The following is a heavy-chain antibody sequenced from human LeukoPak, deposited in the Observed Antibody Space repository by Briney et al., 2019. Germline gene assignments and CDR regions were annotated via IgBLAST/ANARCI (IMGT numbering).Heavy chain of an antibody. J-gene: IGHJ5*02. CDR2: INPNSGGT. V-gene: IGHV1-2*02. Sequence: GASVKVSCKASGYTFTGYYMHGVRQAPGQGLEWMGWINPNSGGTNYAQKFQGRVTMTRDTSISTAYMELSRLRSDDTAVYYCASEEAVAGTGNWFDPWGQGTLVTVSS. CDR1: GYTFTGYY. CDR3: ASEEAVAGTGNWFDP. D-gene: IGHD6-19*01.